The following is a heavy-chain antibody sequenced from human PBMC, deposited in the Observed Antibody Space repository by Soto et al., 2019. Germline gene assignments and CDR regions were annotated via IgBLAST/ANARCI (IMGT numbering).Heavy chain of an antibody. J-gene: IGHJ4*02. CDR2: INAGHGNT. CDR3: ARGPVGPDCPGDY. D-gene: IGHD2-21*02. V-gene: IGHV1-3*01. Sequence: QVQLVQSGAEVKKPGASVKVSCKASGYTFTSYAMHWVRQAPGQRLEWMGWINAGHGNTKYSQKFQGRVTITRGTIASPTYLELWSPRSQERAGDYWARGPVGPDCPGDYWVQGTLVTVSS. CDR1: GYTFTSYA.